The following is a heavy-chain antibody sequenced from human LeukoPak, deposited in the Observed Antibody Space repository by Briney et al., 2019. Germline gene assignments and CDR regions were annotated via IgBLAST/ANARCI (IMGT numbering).Heavy chain of an antibody. CDR3: AKGGGIVATVPPNYFDS. CDR2: ISASGGLT. D-gene: IGHD5-12*01. J-gene: IGHJ4*02. CDR1: GFTFNNFA. Sequence: PGGSLRLSCVASGFTFNNFALSWIRQAPGKGLEWVSLISASGGLTYDADSAKGRFTISRDNSNNTVYLQMNSLRAEDTGVYFCAKGGGIVATVPPNYFDSWGQGTLATVSS. V-gene: IGHV3-23*01.